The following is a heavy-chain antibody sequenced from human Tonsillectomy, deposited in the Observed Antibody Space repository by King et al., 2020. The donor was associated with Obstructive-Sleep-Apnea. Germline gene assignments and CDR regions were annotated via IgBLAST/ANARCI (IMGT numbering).Heavy chain of an antibody. V-gene: IGHV1-46*01. CDR1: GLTFTNHY. Sequence: QLVQSGAEVRKPGASVKVSCKASGLTFTNHYMHWVRQAPGQGLEWMGVIIPSGDGTRYAQKFEGRVTMTRDTSTSTIYMDLSSLRSEDTAVYYCARFSDFWSGYDYWGQGTLVTVSS. CDR2: IIPSGDGT. CDR3: ARFSDFWSGYDY. J-gene: IGHJ4*02. D-gene: IGHD3-3*01.